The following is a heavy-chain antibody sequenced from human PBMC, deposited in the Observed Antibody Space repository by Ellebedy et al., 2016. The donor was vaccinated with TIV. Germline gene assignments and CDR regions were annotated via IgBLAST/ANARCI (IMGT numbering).Heavy chain of an antibody. V-gene: IGHV1-69*06. CDR1: GVTFNSYG. CDR2: IIAIFGTT. CDR3: AGSRSYIPGYFDY. Sequence: SVKISCKASGVTFNSYGITLVRQAPGQGLEWMGGIIAIFGTTNYAQKFHGRVTITADKSTGTAYMELSSLRSDDTAVYYCAGSRSYIPGYFDYWGQGTLVTVSS. D-gene: IGHD1-26*01. J-gene: IGHJ4*02.